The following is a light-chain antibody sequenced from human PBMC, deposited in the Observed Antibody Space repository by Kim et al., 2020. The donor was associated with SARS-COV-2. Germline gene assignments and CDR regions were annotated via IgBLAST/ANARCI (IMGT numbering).Light chain of an antibody. V-gene: IGLV2-8*01. J-gene: IGLJ1*01. CDR2: DVT. CDR1: SSDVGGYNY. CDR3: SSYAGSNNFEV. Sequence: QSALTQPPSASGSPGQSVTISCTGTSSDVGGYNYVSWYQQHPGKAPKLMIYDVTKRPSGVPDRFSGSKSGNTASLTVSGLQAEDEADYYCSSYAGSNNFEVFGTGTKVTVL.